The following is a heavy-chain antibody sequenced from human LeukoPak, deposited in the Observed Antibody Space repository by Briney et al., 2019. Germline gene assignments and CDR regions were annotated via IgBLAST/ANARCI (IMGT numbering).Heavy chain of an antibody. CDR2: IKQDGSEK. V-gene: IGHV3-7*01. D-gene: IGHD5-18*01. CDR3: ASLGGGGYSYGYDY. CDR1: GFTFNNFG. Sequence: GGSLRLSCEASGFTFNNFGMHWVRQAPGKGLEWVANIKQDGSEKYYVDSVKGRFTISRDNAKNSLYLQMNSLRAEDTAVYYCASLGGGGYSYGYDYWGQGTLVTVSS. J-gene: IGHJ4*02.